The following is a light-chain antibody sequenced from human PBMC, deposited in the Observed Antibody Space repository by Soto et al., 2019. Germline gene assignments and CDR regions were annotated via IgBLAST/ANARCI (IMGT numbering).Light chain of an antibody. CDR2: EVS. Sequence: QSALTQPASVSGSPGQSITISCTGTSSDVGRYNYVSWYQQHPGRAPKLIIYEVSNRPSGVSDRFSGSKSGNVASLTISGLQAADEADYYCGSYTTTYVSLFGTGTKVTVL. V-gene: IGLV2-14*01. CDR3: GSYTTTYVSL. J-gene: IGLJ1*01. CDR1: SSDVGRYNY.